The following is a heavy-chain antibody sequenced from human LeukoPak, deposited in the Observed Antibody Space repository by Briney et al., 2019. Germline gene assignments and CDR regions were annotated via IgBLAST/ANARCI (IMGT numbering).Heavy chain of an antibody. J-gene: IGHJ3*02. Sequence: SVKVSCKASGGTFSSYAISWVRQAPGQGLEWMGRIIPILGIANYAQKLQGRVTMTTDTSTSTAYMELRSLRSDDTAVYYCARSNNDAFDIWGQGTMVTVSS. CDR2: IIPILGIA. D-gene: IGHD4-4*01. V-gene: IGHV1-69*04. CDR1: GGTFSSYA. CDR3: ARSNNDAFDI.